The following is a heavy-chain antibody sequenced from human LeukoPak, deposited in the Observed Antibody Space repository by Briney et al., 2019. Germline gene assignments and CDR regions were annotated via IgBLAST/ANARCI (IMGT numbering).Heavy chain of an antibody. CDR1: GFTFSIYA. V-gene: IGHV3-30-3*01. J-gene: IGHJ6*02. D-gene: IGHD1-14*01. Sequence: GGALRLSCAASGFTFSIYAMHWVREAPGKGPERGADVSKDGGIKFYAASPKGRVTISRDNSKNTLYLQMNSLRDDDTAVYRCARRHYHRGSQSNNYYDYGMVVWGQGTTVTVSS. CDR3: ARRHYHRGSQSNNYYDYGMVV. CDR2: VSKDGGIK.